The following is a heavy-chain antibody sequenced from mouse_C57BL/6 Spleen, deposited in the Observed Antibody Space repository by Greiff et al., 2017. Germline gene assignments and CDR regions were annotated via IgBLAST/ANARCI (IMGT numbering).Heavy chain of an antibody. J-gene: IGHJ2*01. CDR3: TRSGGTTVVGDY. V-gene: IGHV1-15*01. CDR2: IDPETGGT. Sequence: QVQLQQSGAELVRPGASVTLSCKASGYTFTDYEMHWVKQTPVHGLEWIGAIDPETGGTAYNQKFKGKAILTADKSSSTAYMELRSLTSEDSAVYYCTRSGGTTVVGDYWGQGTTRTVSS. CDR1: GYTFTDYE. D-gene: IGHD1-1*01.